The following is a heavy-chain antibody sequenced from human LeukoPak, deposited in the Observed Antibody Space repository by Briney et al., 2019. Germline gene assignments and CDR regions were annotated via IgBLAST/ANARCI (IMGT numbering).Heavy chain of an antibody. J-gene: IGHJ4*02. V-gene: IGHV3-53*01. D-gene: IGHD5/OR15-5a*01. CDR1: GFNVRSNY. CDR2: LRSSGDT. Sequence: GGSLRLSCAVSGFNVRSNYMTWVRQAPGKGLEWVSVLRSSGDTYYADSVKGRFTISRDNSENTVYLQMNSLRAEDTAVYYCARGKVYYYYDYWGQGTLVAVSS. CDR3: ARGKVYYYYDY.